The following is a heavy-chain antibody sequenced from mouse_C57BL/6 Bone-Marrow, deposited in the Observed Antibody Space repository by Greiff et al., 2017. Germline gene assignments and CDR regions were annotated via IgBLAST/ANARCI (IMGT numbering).Heavy chain of an antibody. D-gene: IGHD2-1*01. CDR1: GYTFTSYW. V-gene: IGHV1-59*01. J-gene: IGHJ2*02. CDR2: IDPSDSYT. CDR3: TRSSRNSPYYFDY. Sequence: QVQLQQPGAELVRPGTSVKLSCKASGYTFTSYWMHWVKQRPGQGLEWIGEIDPSDSYTNYNQKFKGKATLTVDKSSSTAYMQLSSLSSEDSAFYYCTRSSRNSPYYFDYWGQGTSLTVSA.